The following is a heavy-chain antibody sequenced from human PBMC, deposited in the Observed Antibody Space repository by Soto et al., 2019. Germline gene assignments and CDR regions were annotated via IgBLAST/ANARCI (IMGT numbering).Heavy chain of an antibody. CDR3: ARPSVPATRGPLDY. CDR1: GGSFRNYY. D-gene: IGHD6-19*01. V-gene: IGHV4-34*01. Sequence: SETLSLTCGVYGGSFRNYYWIWVRQPPGKGLEWIGEVNHSGEATYNPSLQSRITISLDTSNNQFSLRLSSVTAADTAVYYCARPSVPATRGPLDYWGQGALVTVSS. CDR2: VNHSGEA. J-gene: IGHJ4*02.